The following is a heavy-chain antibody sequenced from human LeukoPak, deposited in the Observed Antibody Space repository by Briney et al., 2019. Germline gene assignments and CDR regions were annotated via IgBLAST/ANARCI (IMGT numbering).Heavy chain of an antibody. V-gene: IGHV4-4*07. CDR3: ARGRVATVTSYYYYYMDV. D-gene: IGHD1-1*01. Sequence: SETLSLTCSVSGVSISSYYWSWIRQPAGKGLEWIGRIYTSGSTNYNPSLKSRVTMSVDTSKNQFSLKLNSVTAADTAVYYCARGRVATVTSYYYYYMDVWGKGTTVTVSS. CDR2: IYTSGST. J-gene: IGHJ6*03. CDR1: GVSISSYY.